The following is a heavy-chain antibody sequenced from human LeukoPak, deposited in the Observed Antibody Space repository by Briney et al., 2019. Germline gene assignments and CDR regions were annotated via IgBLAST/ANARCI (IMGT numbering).Heavy chain of an antibody. CDR2: FDPEDGET. Sequence: ASVKVSCKVCGYTLTELSMHWVRQAPGKGLEWMGGFDPEDGETIYAQKFQGRVTMTEDTSTDTAYMELSSLRSEDTAVYYCATMPAYCGGDCYGFAFDIWGQGTMVTVSS. V-gene: IGHV1-24*01. CDR1: GYTLTELS. CDR3: ATMPAYCGGDCYGFAFDI. D-gene: IGHD2-21*02. J-gene: IGHJ3*02.